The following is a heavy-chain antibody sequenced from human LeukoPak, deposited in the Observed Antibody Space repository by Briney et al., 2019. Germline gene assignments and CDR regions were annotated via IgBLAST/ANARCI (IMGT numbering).Heavy chain of an antibody. CDR2: ISSSGSTI. D-gene: IGHD3-10*01. V-gene: IGHV3-48*03. Sequence: GGSLRPSCAASGFTFSSYEMNWVRQAPGKGLEWVSYISSSGSTIYYADSVKGRFTISRDNAKNSLYLQMNSLRAEDTAVYYCARGHYYGSGSYSLYYYYYMDVWGKGTTVTISS. CDR3: ARGHYYGSGSYSLYYYYYMDV. J-gene: IGHJ6*03. CDR1: GFTFSSYE.